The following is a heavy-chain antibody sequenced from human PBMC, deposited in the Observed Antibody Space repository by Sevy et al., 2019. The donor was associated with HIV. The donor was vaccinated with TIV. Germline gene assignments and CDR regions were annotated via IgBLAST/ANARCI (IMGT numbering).Heavy chain of an antibody. Sequence: SETLSLTCTVSGGSISSYYWSWIRQPPGKGLEWIGYIYYSGSTNYNPSLKSRVTISVDTSKNQFSLKLSSVTAADTAVYYCARSGPEYCGGDCYSSYYYYGMDVWGQGTTVTVSS. CDR2: IYYSGST. D-gene: IGHD2-21*01. V-gene: IGHV4-59*01. CDR3: ARSGPEYCGGDCYSSYYYYGMDV. CDR1: GGSISSYY. J-gene: IGHJ6*02.